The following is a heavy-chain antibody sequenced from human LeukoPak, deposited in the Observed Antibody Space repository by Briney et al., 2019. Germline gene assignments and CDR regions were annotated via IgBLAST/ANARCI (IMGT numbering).Heavy chain of an antibody. CDR1: GFTFSSYW. V-gene: IGHV3-74*01. Sequence: GGSLRLSCAATGFTFSSYWMHWVRQAPGKGLVWVSRIKSDGSTNYADSVKGRFTISRDNAKNTVSLQMNSLRAEDTGVYYCARAPSEIGGYYPEYFRHWGQGTLVTVSS. D-gene: IGHD3-22*01. J-gene: IGHJ1*01. CDR3: ARAPSEIGGYYPEYFRH. CDR2: IKSDGST.